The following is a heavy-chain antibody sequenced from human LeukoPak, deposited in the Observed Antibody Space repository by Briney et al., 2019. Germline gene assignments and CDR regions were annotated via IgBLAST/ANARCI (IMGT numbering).Heavy chain of an antibody. CDR2: MNPNSGNT. Sequence: ASVKVSCKASGYTFTSYDINWVRQAIGQGLEWMGWMNPNSGNTNYAQKLQGRVTMTTDTSTSTAYMELRSLRSDDTAVYYCARGGDGYNWGYYYYYMDVWGKGTTVTVSS. CDR1: GYTFTSYD. D-gene: IGHD5-24*01. CDR3: ARGGDGYNWGYYYYYMDV. J-gene: IGHJ6*03. V-gene: IGHV1-18*01.